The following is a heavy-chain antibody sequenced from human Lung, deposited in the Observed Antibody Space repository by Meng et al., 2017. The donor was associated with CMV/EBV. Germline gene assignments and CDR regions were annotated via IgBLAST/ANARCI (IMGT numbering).Heavy chain of an antibody. CDR3: ARAATYYSGSGSYYDS. V-gene: IGHV3-7*04. J-gene: IGHJ4*02. D-gene: IGHD3-10*01. Sequence: GGSLRLSCAASGFTFSNYWMSWVRQAPGKGLEWVANIKQDGGERYYVDSVKGRFTISRDNAKNSLYLQMNSLRAEDTAVYFCARAATYYSGSGSYYDSWGQGTXVTVSS. CDR1: GFTFSNYW. CDR2: IKQDGGER.